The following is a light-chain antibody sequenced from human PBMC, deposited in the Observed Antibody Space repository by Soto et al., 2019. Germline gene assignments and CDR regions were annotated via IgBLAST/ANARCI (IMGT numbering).Light chain of an antibody. CDR2: EVS. CDR3: SSCRGITALV. V-gene: IGLV2-14*03. Sequence: QSALTQPASVSGSPGQSITISCTGTSSDVGGYNFVSWYQQRPGKAPELMIYEVSNRPSGVSNRFSGSKSGNTASLTISGLQVEDEADYYCSSCRGITALVFGGGTKATVL. J-gene: IGLJ3*02. CDR1: SSDVGGYNF.